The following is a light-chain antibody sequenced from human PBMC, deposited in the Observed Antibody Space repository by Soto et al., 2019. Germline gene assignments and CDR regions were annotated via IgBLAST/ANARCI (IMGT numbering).Light chain of an antibody. V-gene: IGKV3-15*01. CDR3: QQYNNWRRT. CDR1: ENVNNN. J-gene: IGKJ1*01. Sequence: ETVMTQSPGTLSVSPGESATLSCRASENVNNNLAWYQQKPGQAPRLLVYGASTPAPGVPGRFSGSGSGTEFTLTISRLQSEDFAVYYCQQYNNWRRTFGQGTKVDIK. CDR2: GAS.